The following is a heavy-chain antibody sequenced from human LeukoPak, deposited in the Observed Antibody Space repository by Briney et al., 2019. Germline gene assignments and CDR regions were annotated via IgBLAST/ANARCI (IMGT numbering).Heavy chain of an antibody. Sequence: GGSLRLSCAASGFTFSSYSMNWVRQAPGKGLEWVSSISSSSGYIHYADSVKGRFTISRDNAKNSLYLQMNSLRAEDTAVYYCASGATKPDYWGQGTLVTVSS. V-gene: IGHV3-21*01. D-gene: IGHD5-12*01. J-gene: IGHJ4*02. CDR3: ASGATKPDY. CDR2: ISSSSGYI. CDR1: GFTFSSYS.